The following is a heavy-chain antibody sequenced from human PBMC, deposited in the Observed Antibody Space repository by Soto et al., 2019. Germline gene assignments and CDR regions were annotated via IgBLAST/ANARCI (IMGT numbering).Heavy chain of an antibody. CDR1: GFTFSNAW. CDR3: TTGYYDSHFDY. J-gene: IGHJ4*02. D-gene: IGHD3-3*01. V-gene: IGHV3-15*01. CDR2: IKSKTDGGTT. Sequence: PVGSLRLSCAASGFTFSNAWMSWVRQAPGKGLEWVGRIKSKTDGGTTDYAAPVKGRFTISRDDSKNTLYLQMNSLKTEDTAVYYCTTGYYDSHFDYWGQGTLVTVSS.